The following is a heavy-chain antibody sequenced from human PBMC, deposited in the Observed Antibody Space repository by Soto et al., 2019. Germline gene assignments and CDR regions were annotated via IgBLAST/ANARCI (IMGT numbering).Heavy chain of an antibody. D-gene: IGHD6-19*01. CDR1: GFTFDDYA. V-gene: IGHV3-9*01. J-gene: IGHJ4*02. CDR2: ISWNSCSI. CDR3: AKGDSSGWPFGY. Sequence: GGSLRLSCAASGFTFDDYAMHWVRQAPGKGLEWVSGISWNSCSIGYADSVKGRFTISRDNAKNSLYRQMNSLRAEDTALYYCAKGDSSGWPFGYWGQGTLVTVSS.